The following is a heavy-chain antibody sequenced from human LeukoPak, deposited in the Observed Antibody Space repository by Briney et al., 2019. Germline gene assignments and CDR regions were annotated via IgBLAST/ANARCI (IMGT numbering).Heavy chain of an antibody. CDR1: GGSFSGYY. Sequence: SETLSLTCAVYGGSFSGYYWSWIRQPPGKGLEWIGEINHSGSTNYNPSLKSRVTISVDTSKNRFSLKLSSVTAADTAVYYCARGACGGDCYSKLYRLYYFDYWGQGTLVTVSS. CDR2: INHSGST. V-gene: IGHV4-34*01. J-gene: IGHJ4*02. CDR3: ARGACGGDCYSKLYRLYYFDY. D-gene: IGHD2-21*02.